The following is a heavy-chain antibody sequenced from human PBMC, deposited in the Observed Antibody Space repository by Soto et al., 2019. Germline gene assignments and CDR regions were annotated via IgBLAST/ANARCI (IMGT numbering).Heavy chain of an antibody. Sequence: KSSETLSLTCAVSGGSNSSSNWWSWVRQPPGKGLEWIGEIYHSGSTNYNPSLKSRVTISVDKSKNQFSLKLSSVTAADTAVYYCARSKGYAPNWFDPWGQGTLVTVSS. CDR1: GGSNSSSNW. J-gene: IGHJ5*02. CDR2: IYHSGST. CDR3: ARSKGYAPNWFDP. D-gene: IGHD5-12*01. V-gene: IGHV4-4*02.